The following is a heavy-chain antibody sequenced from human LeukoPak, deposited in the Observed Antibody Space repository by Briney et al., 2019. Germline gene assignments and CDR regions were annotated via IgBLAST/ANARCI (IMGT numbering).Heavy chain of an antibody. CDR3: ARHQKGIGAVAGNWFDP. D-gene: IGHD6-19*01. V-gene: IGHV4-39*01. CDR1: GGSISSSSYY. Sequence: PSETLSLTCTVSGGSISSSSYYWGWIRQPPGKGLEWIGSIYYSGSTYYNPSLKSRVTISVDTSKNQFSLKLSSVTAADTAVYYCARHQKGIGAVAGNWFDPWGQGTLVTVSS. J-gene: IGHJ5*02. CDR2: IYYSGST.